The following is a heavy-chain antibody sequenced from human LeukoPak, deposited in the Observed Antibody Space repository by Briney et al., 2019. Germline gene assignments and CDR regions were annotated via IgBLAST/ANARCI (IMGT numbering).Heavy chain of an antibody. CDR1: GGSVSSGSYY. Sequence: SETLSLTCTVSGGSVSSGSYYWSWIRQPPGKGLEWIGYIYYSGSTNYNPSLKSRVTISVDTSKNQFSLKLSSVTAADTAVYYCAITDPPIDYWGQGTLVTVSS. CDR2: IYYSGST. J-gene: IGHJ4*02. CDR3: AITDPPIDY. V-gene: IGHV4-61*01.